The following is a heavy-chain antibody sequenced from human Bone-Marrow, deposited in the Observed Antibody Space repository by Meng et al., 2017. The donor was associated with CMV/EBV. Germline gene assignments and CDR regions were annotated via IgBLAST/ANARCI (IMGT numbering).Heavy chain of an antibody. D-gene: IGHD3-16*01. CDR1: GFTFSDYY. CDR2: VNQDGRDE. V-gene: IGHV3-7*01. J-gene: IGHJ4*02. Sequence: GGSLRLSCAASGFTFSDYYMSWIRQAPGKGLEWVATVNQDGRDEFYLDSVKGRFTTSADKAKSSVFLQMNSLRAEDTAVYYCVSTSGQWGQGALVTVSS. CDR3: VSTSGQ.